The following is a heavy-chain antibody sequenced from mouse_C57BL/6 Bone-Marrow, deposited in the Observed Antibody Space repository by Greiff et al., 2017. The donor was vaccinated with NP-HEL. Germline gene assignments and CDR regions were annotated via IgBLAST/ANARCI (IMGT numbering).Heavy chain of an antibody. V-gene: IGHV5-17*01. CDR2: ISSGSSTI. CDR3: ARLPYDYDERIFAY. J-gene: IGHJ3*01. CDR1: GFTFSDYG. D-gene: IGHD2-4*01. Sequence: EVHLVESGGGLVKPGGSLKLSCAASGFTFSDYGMHWVRQAPEKGLEWVAYISSGSSTIYYADTVKGRFTISRDNAKNTLFLQMTSLRSEDTAMYYCARLPYDYDERIFAYWGQGTLVTVSA.